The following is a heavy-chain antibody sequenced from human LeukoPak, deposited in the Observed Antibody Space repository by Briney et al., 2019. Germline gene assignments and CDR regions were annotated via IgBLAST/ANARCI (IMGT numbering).Heavy chain of an antibody. D-gene: IGHD2-21*02. J-gene: IGHJ4*02. CDR3: ATDYCGGDCYPE. CDR2: ISSSASTI. CDR1: GFSFPGSE. Sequence: GGSLRLSCAASGFSFPGSEMNWVRQAPGKGLERVSYISSSASTIYYAASVRGRFTISRDNAKNSLYLQMNSLGAEDTAVYYCATDYCGGDCYPEWGQGTLVAVSS. V-gene: IGHV3-48*03.